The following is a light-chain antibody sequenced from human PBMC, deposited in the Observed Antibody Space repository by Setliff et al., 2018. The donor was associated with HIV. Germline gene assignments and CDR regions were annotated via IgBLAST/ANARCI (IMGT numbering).Light chain of an antibody. Sequence: QSALTQPASVSGSPGQSITISCTGSSSDVGSYNLVSWYQQHPRKAPKLMIYEVSKWSSGVSNRFSGSKSGNTASLTISGLQAEDEADYYCCSYAGSSTFVFGGGTKGTVL. V-gene: IGLV2-23*02. CDR3: CSYAGSSTFV. CDR2: EVS. J-gene: IGLJ3*02. CDR1: SSDVGSYNL.